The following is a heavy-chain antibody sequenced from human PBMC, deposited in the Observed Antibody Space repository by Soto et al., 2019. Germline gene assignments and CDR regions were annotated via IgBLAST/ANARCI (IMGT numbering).Heavy chain of an antibody. J-gene: IGHJ6*03. D-gene: IGHD3-3*01. CDR2: ISSSSSYI. CDR3: ARRRHDFWSGYHYYYYMDV. Sequence: EVQLVESGGGLVKPGGSLRLSCAASGFTFSSYSMNWVRQAPGKGLEWVSSISSSSSYIYYADSVKGRFTISRDNANNSLYLQMNSLRAEDTAVYYCARRRHDFWSGYHYYYYMDVWGKGTTVTVSS. CDR1: GFTFSSYS. V-gene: IGHV3-21*01.